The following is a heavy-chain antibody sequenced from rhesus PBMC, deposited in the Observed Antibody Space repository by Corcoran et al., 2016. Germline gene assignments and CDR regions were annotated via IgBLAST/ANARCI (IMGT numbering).Heavy chain of an antibody. CDR2: INRGGGST. D-gene: IGHD6-25*01. J-gene: IGHJ4*01. CDR3: AKDWIAAAGPFDY. Sequence: EVQLVETGGGLVPPGGSLQLSCAASGFTFSSYGMRWVRPAPGKGLEWVSAINRGGGSTYYADSVKGRFTISRDNPKTTLSLQMNSLRAEDTAVYYCAKDWIAAAGPFDYWGQGVLVTVSS. CDR1: GFTFSSYG. V-gene: IGHV3S5*01.